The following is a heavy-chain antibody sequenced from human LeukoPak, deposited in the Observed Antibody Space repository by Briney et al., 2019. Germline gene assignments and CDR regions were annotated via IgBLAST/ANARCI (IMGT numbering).Heavy chain of an antibody. J-gene: IGHJ4*02. CDR3: ARGDGYNLY. D-gene: IGHD5-24*01. Sequence: SVKVSCKASGGTFRSYAISWVRQAPGQGLEWMGRIIPILGIANYAQKFQGRVTITADKSTSTAYMELSSLRSEDTAVYYCARGDGYNLYWGQGTLVTVSS. V-gene: IGHV1-69*04. CDR1: GGTFRSYA. CDR2: IIPILGIA.